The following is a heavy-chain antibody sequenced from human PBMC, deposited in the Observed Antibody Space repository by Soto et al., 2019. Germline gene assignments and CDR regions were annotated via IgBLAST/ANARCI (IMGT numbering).Heavy chain of an antibody. CDR2: MNPNSGNT. CDR3: ARDFGDYGDTFDY. CDR1: GYSFTSYD. V-gene: IGHV1-8*01. J-gene: IGHJ4*02. Sequence: GASVKVSCKATGYSFTSYDINWVRQATGQGLEWMGWMNPNSGNTGYAQKFQGRVTMTRNTSISTAYMELSSLRSEDTAVYYCARDFGDYGDTFDYWGQGTLVTVSS. D-gene: IGHD4-17*01.